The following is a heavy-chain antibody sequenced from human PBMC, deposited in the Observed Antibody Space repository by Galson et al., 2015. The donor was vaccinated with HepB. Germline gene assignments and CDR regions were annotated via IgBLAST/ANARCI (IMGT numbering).Heavy chain of an antibody. D-gene: IGHD3-22*01. CDR1: GGSISSSSYS. CDR2: LSYSGST. V-gene: IGHV4-39*01. CDR3: VCNYYDGSGSFF. J-gene: IGHJ4*02. Sequence: ETLSLTCTVSGGSISSSSYSWGWIRQPPGKGLEWIGSLSYSGSTYYNPSLKSRVTISVDTSRIQLSLKLSSVTAGDTAVYYCVCNYYDGSGSFFWGQGTLVTVS.